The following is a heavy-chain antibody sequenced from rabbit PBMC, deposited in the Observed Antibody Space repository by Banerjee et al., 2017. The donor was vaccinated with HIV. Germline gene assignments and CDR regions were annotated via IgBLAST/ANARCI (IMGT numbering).Heavy chain of an antibody. CDR3: ARAYASSSGYYSGYYFDL. CDR2: IYAGSSGST. CDR1: GFSFSSNYW. Sequence: QEQLEESGGDLVKPEGSLTLTCTASGFSFSSNYWLCWVRQAPGKGLEWIACIYAGSSGSTYYASWAKGRFTISKTSSTTVTLQMTSLTAADTATYFCARAYASSSGYYSGYYFDLWGPGTLVTVS. D-gene: IGHD1-1*01. V-gene: IGHV1S45*01. J-gene: IGHJ4*01.